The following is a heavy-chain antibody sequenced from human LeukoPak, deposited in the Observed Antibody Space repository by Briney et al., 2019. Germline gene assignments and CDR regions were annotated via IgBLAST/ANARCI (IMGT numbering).Heavy chain of an antibody. V-gene: IGHV1-69*05. CDR3: ASSYCGGDCYPTDY. CDR1: GGTFSSYA. D-gene: IGHD2-21*01. J-gene: IGHJ4*02. CDR2: TIPIFGTA. Sequence: SVKVSCKASGGTFSSYAISWVRQAPGQGLEWMGGTIPIFGTANYAQKFQGRVTITTDESTSTAYMELSSLRSEDTAVYYCASSYCGGDCYPTDYWGQGTLVTVSS.